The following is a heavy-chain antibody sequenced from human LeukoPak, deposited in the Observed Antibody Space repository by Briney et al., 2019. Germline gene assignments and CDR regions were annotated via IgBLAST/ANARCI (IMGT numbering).Heavy chain of an antibody. Sequence: SETLSLTCAVYGGSFSGYYWSWIRQPPGKGLEWIGEINHSGSTNYNPSLKSRATISVDTSKNQFSLKLSSVTAADTAVYYCARVNLPYGDYLDYWGQGTLVTVSS. CDR2: INHSGST. V-gene: IGHV4-34*01. D-gene: IGHD4-17*01. J-gene: IGHJ4*02. CDR1: GGSFSGYY. CDR3: ARVNLPYGDYLDY.